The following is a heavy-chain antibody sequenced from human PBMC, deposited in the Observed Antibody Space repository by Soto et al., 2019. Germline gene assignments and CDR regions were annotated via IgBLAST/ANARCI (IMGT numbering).Heavy chain of an antibody. J-gene: IGHJ5*02. D-gene: IGHD3-16*01. CDR3: ARMATFGSLNWFDP. V-gene: IGHV1-8*01. CDR2: MNHGSGDT. CDR1: GYIFTNND. Sequence: ASVKVSRKASGYIFTNNDVSWVRQATGQGLEWMGWMNHGSGDTGYAQKFQGRVTMTRDISIATAYMELSSLRSDDTAIYYCARMATFGSLNWFDPWGQGTLVTVSS.